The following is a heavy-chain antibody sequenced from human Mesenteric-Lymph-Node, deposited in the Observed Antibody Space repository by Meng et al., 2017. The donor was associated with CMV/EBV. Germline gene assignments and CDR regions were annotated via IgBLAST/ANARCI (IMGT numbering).Heavy chain of an antibody. CDR1: GFTFDVYG. J-gene: IGHJ6*02. CDR3: AKSGSSSPYYYYGMDV. Sequence: LTGAASGFTFDVYGMHWVRQAPGKGLEWVSGINWSGGRIGYADSVKGRFTISRDNSKNTLYLQMNSLRAEDTAVYYCAKSGSSSPYYYYGMDVWGQGTTVTVSS. D-gene: IGHD6-6*01. CDR2: INWSGGRI. V-gene: IGHV3-9*01.